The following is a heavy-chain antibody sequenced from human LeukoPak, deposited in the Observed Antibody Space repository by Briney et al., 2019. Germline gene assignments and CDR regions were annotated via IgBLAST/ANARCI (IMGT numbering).Heavy chain of an antibody. V-gene: IGHV1-69*05. D-gene: IGHD2-2*01. CDR1: GGTFSSYA. CDR2: IIPIFGTA. CDR3: ARAPIWEVVSEGAFDI. Sequence: ASVKVSCKASGGTFSSYAISWVRQAPGQGLEWMGGIIPIFGTANYAQKFQGRVTITTDESTSTAYMELSSLRSEDTAVYYCARAPIWEVVSEGAFDIWGQGTMVTVSS. J-gene: IGHJ3*02.